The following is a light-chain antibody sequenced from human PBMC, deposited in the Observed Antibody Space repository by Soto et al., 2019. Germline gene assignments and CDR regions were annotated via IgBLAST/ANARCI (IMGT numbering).Light chain of an antibody. CDR3: SSYTTSAPYV. Sequence: QSALTQPASVSGSPGQSITISCTGTSSDVGAYNFVSWYQHHPGRAPKLIIYEVTIRPSGVSNRFSGSKSGNTASLTISGLQAEDEADYYCSSYTTSAPYVFGSGTQLTV. CDR1: SSDVGAYNF. CDR2: EVT. V-gene: IGLV2-14*01. J-gene: IGLJ1*01.